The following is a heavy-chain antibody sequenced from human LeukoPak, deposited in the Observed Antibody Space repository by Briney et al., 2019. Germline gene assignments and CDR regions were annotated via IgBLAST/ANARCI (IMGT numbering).Heavy chain of an antibody. Sequence: ASVKVSCKASGYTFTGYYMHWVRQAPGQGLEWMGWINPNSGGTNYAQKFQGWVTMTRDTSISTAYMELSRLRSDDTAVYYCARDQGDCSSTSSYSSGPGIYWGQGTLVTVSS. D-gene: IGHD2-2*01. CDR3: ARDQGDCSSTSSYSSGPGIY. J-gene: IGHJ4*02. CDR2: INPNSGGT. V-gene: IGHV1-2*04. CDR1: GYTFTGYY.